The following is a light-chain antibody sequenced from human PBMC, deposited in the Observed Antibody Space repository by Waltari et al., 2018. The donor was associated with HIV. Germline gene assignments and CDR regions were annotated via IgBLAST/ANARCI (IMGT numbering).Light chain of an antibody. J-gene: IGLJ6*01. CDR1: SSNVGKNY. CDR2: RNV. Sequence: QSGLRQPPSTSRPPGQRVVISCSGSSSNVGKNYVSWFQQLPGAAPRLLIYRNVRRPSGVPDRFTAAKSGTSASLVISGLRSDDEADYFCASWDDALSSWLFGGGTKLTVL. CDR3: ASWDDALSSWL. V-gene: IGLV1-47*01.